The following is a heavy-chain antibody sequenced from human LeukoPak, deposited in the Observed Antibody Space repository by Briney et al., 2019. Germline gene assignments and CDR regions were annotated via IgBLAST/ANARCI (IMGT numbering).Heavy chain of an antibody. D-gene: IGHD4-11*01. V-gene: IGHV4-39*01. CDR2: IHFSGST. CDR3: AGQSDYSKNYFDY. J-gene: IGHJ4*02. Sequence: SETLSLTCTVSGGSIRSSNYYWGWIRQPPGKGLEWIGTIHFSGSTYYNPSLKSRVTISVDTSKNQFSLKLSSVTAADTAVYYCAGQSDYSKNYFDYWGQGTLVTVSS. CDR1: GGSIRSSNYY.